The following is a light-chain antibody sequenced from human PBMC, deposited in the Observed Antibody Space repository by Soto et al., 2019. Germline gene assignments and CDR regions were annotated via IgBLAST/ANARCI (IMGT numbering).Light chain of an antibody. CDR2: GAS. J-gene: IGKJ4*01. V-gene: IGKV3-15*01. Sequence: EIVMTQSPATLSVSPGERATLSCRASQSVSRNLAWYQQKPGQAPRLLIYGASTISTGIPAMFSGSGSGTKKLLTISISQYVDFAVFYLQQHNNWCPITFGEGTNVEIK. CDR1: QSVSRN. CDR3: QQHNNWCPIT.